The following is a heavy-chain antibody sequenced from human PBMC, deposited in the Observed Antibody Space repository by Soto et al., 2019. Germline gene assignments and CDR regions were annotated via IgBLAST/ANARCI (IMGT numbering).Heavy chain of an antibody. CDR3: AKRYDFWSGYLTDY. CDR2: ISGSGGST. D-gene: IGHD3-3*01. CDR1: GFTFSSYA. J-gene: IGHJ4*02. V-gene: IGHV3-23*01. Sequence: GGSLRLSCAASGFTFSSYAMSWVRQAPGKGLEWVSAISGSGGSTYYADSVKGRFTISRDNSKNTLYLQMNSLRAEDTAVYYCAKRYDFWSGYLTDYWGQGTLVTVS.